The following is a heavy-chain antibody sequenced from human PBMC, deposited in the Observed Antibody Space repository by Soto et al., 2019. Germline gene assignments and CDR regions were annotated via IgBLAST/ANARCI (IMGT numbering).Heavy chain of an antibody. Sequence: PSETLSLTCAVYGGSFSGFYWSWIRQPPGKGLVWIGEINHGGSTNYSPSLKSRVTISVDTSKNQFSLSLSSVTAADTAVYYCARPRILGYNHGMNYFDPWGPGTLVTVSS. D-gene: IGHD5-18*01. CDR1: GGSFSGFY. V-gene: IGHV4-34*01. J-gene: IGHJ5*02. CDR2: INHGGST. CDR3: ARPRILGYNHGMNYFDP.